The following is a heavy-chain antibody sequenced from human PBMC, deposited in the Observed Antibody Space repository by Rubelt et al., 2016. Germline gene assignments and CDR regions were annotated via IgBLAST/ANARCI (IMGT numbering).Heavy chain of an antibody. CDR1: GYSFTTYA. J-gene: IGHJ4*02. V-gene: IGHV1-18*01. CDR2: TSSNNGNT. CDR3: ARRVTSGWHQNDC. D-gene: IGHD6-19*01. Sequence: QVQLVQSGSELKKPGASVTVSCKASGYSFTTYAMNWVRQAPGQGLEWEGWTSSNNGNTHYAQNLQGRVTMTTEPSSTTSSMELKNLRSDDTAMYYCARRVTSGWHQNDCWGQGTRVTVSS.